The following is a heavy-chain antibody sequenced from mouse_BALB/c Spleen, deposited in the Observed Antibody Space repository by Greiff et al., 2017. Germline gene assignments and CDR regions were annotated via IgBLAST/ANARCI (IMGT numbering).Heavy chain of an antibody. CDR2: INPSTGYT. CDR3: ARSGDGYGYAMDY. Sequence: QVHVKQSGAELAKPGASVKMSCKASGYTFTSYWMHWVKQRPGQGLEWIGYINPSTGYTEYNQKFKDKATLTADKSSSTAYMQLSSLTSEDSAVYYCARSGDGYGYAMDYWGQGTSVTVSS. V-gene: IGHV1-7*01. D-gene: IGHD2-2*01. J-gene: IGHJ4*01. CDR1: GYTFTSYW.